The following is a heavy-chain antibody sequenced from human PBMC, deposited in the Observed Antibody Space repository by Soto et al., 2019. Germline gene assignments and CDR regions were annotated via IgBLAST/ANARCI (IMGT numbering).Heavy chain of an antibody. D-gene: IGHD3-3*01. Sequence: GGSLRLSCAASGFTFSSYGMHWVRQAPGKGLEWVAVIWYDGSNKYYADSVKGRFTISRDNSKNTLYLQMNSLRAEDTAVYYCARDGVTIFGVVIPMDVWGQGTTVTVSS. V-gene: IGHV3-33*01. CDR1: GFTFSSYG. CDR2: IWYDGSNK. J-gene: IGHJ6*02. CDR3: ARDGVTIFGVVIPMDV.